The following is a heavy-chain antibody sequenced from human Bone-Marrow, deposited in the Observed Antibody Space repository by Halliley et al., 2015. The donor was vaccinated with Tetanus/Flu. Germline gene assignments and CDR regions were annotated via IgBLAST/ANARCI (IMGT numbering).Heavy chain of an antibody. CDR1: GGTFSSDN. CDR2: IIPLFGTA. CDR3: ARLLYDYGDN. Sequence: AEVKKPGSSVKVSCKVSGGTFSSDNLNWVRQAPGQGLEWMGKIIPLFGTADYAQKFQGRVTITADESTTTVYMELTSLRSEDTAVYYCARLLYDYGDNWGQGTLVTVSS. D-gene: IGHD3-16*01. V-gene: IGHV1-69*15. J-gene: IGHJ4*02.